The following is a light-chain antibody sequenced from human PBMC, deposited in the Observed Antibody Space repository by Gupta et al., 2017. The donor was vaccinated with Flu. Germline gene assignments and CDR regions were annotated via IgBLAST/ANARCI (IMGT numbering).Light chain of an antibody. Sequence: QSALTQPPSASGSPGQSVTISCTGTSSDIGAYNYVSWYQQNPGKAPKLISYEVTKRPSGVSDRFSGSKSGNTASLTVSGLQAEDEADYYCCSFGGINKRGVFGGGTKLTVL. CDR1: SSDIGAYNY. CDR2: EVT. J-gene: IGLJ2*01. CDR3: CSFGGINKRGV. V-gene: IGLV2-8*01.